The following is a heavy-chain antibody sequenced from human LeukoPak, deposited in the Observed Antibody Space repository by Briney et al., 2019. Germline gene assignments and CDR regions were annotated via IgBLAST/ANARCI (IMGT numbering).Heavy chain of an antibody. CDR2: IYTSGST. Sequence: PSETLSLTCTVSGGSISSGSYYWSWIRQPAGKGLEWIGRIYTSGSTNYSPSLKSRVTISVDTSKNQFSLKLSSVTAADTAVYYCARAKWEGATWIQLWSKRFYFDYWGQGTLVTVSS. CDR1: GGSISSGSYY. CDR3: ARAKWEGATWIQLWSKRFYFDY. V-gene: IGHV4-61*02. D-gene: IGHD5-18*01. J-gene: IGHJ4*02.